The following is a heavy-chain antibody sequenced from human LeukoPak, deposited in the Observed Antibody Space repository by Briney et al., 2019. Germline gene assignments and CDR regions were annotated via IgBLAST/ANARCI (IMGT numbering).Heavy chain of an antibody. Sequence: TSETLSLTCAVYGGSFSGYYWSWIRQPPGKGLEWIGEINHSGSTNYNPSLKSRVTISVDTSKHQFSLKLSSVTAADMAVYYCARGVVVAATLGYYYYYGMDVWGKGTTVTVPS. J-gene: IGHJ6*04. CDR3: ARGVVVAATLGYYYYYGMDV. CDR1: GGSFSGYY. CDR2: INHSGST. D-gene: IGHD2-15*01. V-gene: IGHV4-34*01.